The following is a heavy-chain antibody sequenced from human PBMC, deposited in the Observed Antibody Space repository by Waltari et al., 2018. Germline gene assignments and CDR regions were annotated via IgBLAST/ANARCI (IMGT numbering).Heavy chain of an antibody. CDR1: GYYFTSYD. J-gene: IGHJ5*02. Sequence: QVQLEQSGAEVKKPGASVRVSCKASGYYFTSYDVYWVRQATGQGLEWMGRVNPNKGGTIYAPKFQGRVTMTRDTSISTAYMELTSLTSEDTGVYFCARSDRGPWGQGTLVTVSS. CDR2: VNPNKGGT. CDR3: ARSDRGP. D-gene: IGHD3-22*01. V-gene: IGHV1-8*01.